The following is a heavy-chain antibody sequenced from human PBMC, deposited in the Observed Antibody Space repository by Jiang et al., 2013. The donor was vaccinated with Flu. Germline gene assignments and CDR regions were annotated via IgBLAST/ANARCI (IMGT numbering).Heavy chain of an antibody. CDR3: AKRGETNMNRGGGMDA. Sequence: GLVQPGGSLRLSCAASGFTFSNYAMSWVRQAPGKGPEWVSVISGTGGTIYLRRLREGPVHHLRRQFQEHGVSCQMNSLRAEDTAVYYCAKRGETNMNRGGGMDAWGQGTHGHRLL. J-gene: IGHJ6*02. V-gene: IGHV3-23*01. CDR2: ISGTGGTI. D-gene: IGHD2-8*01. CDR1: GFTFSNYA.